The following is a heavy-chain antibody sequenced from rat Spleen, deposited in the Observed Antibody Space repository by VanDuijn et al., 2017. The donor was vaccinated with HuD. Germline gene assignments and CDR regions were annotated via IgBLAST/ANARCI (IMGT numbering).Heavy chain of an antibody. V-gene: IGHV3-1*01. Sequence: EVQLQESGPGLVKPSQSLSLTCSVTGYSITSNYWGWIRKFPGNKMEWMGYISYSGSTSYNPSLKSPISITRDTSNNQFFLQLNSVTTEDTATYYCAGTTGYYYVMDAWGQGASVTVSS. CDR2: ISYSGST. CDR3: AGTTGYYYVMDA. J-gene: IGHJ4*01. D-gene: IGHD1-5*01. CDR1: GYSITSNY.